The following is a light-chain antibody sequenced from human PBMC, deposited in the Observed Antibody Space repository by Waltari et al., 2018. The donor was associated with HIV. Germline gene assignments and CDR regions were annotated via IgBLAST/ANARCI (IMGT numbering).Light chain of an antibody. V-gene: IGLV2-14*03. CDR2: DVN. CDR3: SSYTGHIAL. CDR1: SNDVGTFTY. J-gene: IGLJ2*01. Sequence: QSALTQPASVSGSPGQSITISCTGTSNDVGTFTYVPWYQQHPGKAPKVIIYDVNNRPSGVSNRFSGSKSGITAALTISGLRIEDEADYYCSSYTGHIALFGGGTKLTVL.